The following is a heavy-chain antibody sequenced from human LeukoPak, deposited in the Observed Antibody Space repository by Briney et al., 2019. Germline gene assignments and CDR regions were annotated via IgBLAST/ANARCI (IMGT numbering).Heavy chain of an antibody. CDR1: GGSISSSSYY. D-gene: IGHD2-15*01. CDR3: AGDIAVVVAATHDAFDI. CDR2: IYYSGST. Sequence: PSETLSLTCTVSGGSISSSSYYWGWIRQPPGKGLEWIGSIYYSGSTYYNPSLKSRVTISVDTSKNQFSLKLSSVTAADTAVYYCAGDIAVVVAATHDAFDIWGQGTMVTVSS. J-gene: IGHJ3*02. V-gene: IGHV4-39*01.